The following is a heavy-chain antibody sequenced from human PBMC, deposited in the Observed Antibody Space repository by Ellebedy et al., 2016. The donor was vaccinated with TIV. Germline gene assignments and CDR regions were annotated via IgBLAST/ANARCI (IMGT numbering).Heavy chain of an antibody. Sequence: PGGSLRLSCAASGFSLTGSDLHWVRRPAGKGLEWVSASGAAGDPYYPDSVRGRFTISRESAKNSFYLQMNSLTAGDTAVYYCARGGPGGDNWFFGLWGRGTRVTVSS. V-gene: IGHV3-13*05. CDR1: GFSLTGSD. D-gene: IGHD3-10*01. CDR3: ARGGPGGDNWFFGL. CDR2: SGAAGDP. J-gene: IGHJ2*01.